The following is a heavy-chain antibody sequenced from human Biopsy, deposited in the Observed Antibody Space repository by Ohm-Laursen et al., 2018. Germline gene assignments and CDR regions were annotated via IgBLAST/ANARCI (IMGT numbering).Heavy chain of an antibody. CDR3: ARDLLEWSLPS. CDR2: IYPNSGDT. D-gene: IGHD3-3*01. J-gene: IGHJ4*02. V-gene: IGHV1-2*02. CDR1: GDAFLGYY. Sequence: SVKVSCKAFGDAFLGYYLHWVRQAPGQGLEWMGSIYPNSGDTDFAQKFQGRVSMTRDTSVSTVYLELSSLRSDDTAIYYCARDLLEWSLPSWGQGTLVTVSS.